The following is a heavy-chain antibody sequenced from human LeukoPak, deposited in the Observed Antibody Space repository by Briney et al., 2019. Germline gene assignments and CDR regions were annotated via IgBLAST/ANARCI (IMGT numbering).Heavy chain of an antibody. Sequence: GGSLRLSCAASGFTFSSYAMSWVRQAPGKGLEWVSAISGSGGSTYYADSVKGRFTTSRDNSKNTLYLQMNSLRAEDTAVYYCATTLLRASTYMDVWGKGTTVTVSS. D-gene: IGHD1-1*01. CDR2: ISGSGGST. CDR3: ATTLLRASTYMDV. CDR1: GFTFSSYA. V-gene: IGHV3-23*01. J-gene: IGHJ6*03.